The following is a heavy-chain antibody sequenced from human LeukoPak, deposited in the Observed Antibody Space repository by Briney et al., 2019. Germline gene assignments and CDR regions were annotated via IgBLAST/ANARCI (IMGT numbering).Heavy chain of an antibody. CDR1: GFTFSTYN. CDR2: ITSSSSYI. V-gene: IGHV3-21*01. J-gene: IGHJ4*02. Sequence: GGSLRLSCAASGFTFSTYNMNWVRQAPGKGLEWVSSITSSSSYIYYADSVKGRFTISRDNAKNSVYLQMNSLRLEDTAVYYCARTGLGLYSFDYWGRGILVTVSS. D-gene: IGHD3/OR15-3a*01. CDR3: ARTGLGLYSFDY.